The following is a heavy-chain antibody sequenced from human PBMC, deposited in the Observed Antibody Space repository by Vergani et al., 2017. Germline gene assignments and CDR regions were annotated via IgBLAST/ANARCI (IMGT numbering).Heavy chain of an antibody. V-gene: IGHV1-2*02. CDR1: GYTFTGHY. J-gene: IGHJ4*02. CDR3: ARAAVDGTMDY. Sequence: QVQLVQSGAEVKKPGASVKVSCKASGYTFTGHYMHWVRQAPGQGLEWMGWNNPNSGVTNYAQKFQGRVTMTRDPSISTACMELSTLRSDDTAGYYCARAAVDGTMDYWGQGTLVTVSS. D-gene: IGHD6-19*01. CDR2: NNPNSGVT.